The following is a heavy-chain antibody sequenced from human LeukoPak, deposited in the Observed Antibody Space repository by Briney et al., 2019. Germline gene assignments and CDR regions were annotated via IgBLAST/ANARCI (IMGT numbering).Heavy chain of an antibody. CDR2: IYYSGST. CDR3: ARGNSYGFRVGYYFDY. Sequence: WVRQAPGKGLEWIGSIYYSGSTYYNPSLKSRVTISVDTSKNQFSLKLSSVTAADTAVYYCARGNSYGFRVGYYFDYWGQGTLVTVSS. D-gene: IGHD5-18*01. V-gene: IGHV4-39*07. J-gene: IGHJ4*02.